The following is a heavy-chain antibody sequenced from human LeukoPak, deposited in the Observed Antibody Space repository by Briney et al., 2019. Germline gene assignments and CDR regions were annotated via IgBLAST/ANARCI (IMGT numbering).Heavy chain of an antibody. CDR1: GFTFSSYG. CDR3: ARDRWEVSGSYFDY. J-gene: IGHJ4*02. Sequence: GGSLRLSCAASGFTFSSYGMHWVRQAPGKGLEWVAVIWYDGSNKYYADSVKGRFTISRDNSKNTLYLQMNSLRAEDTAVYYCARDRWEVSGSYFDYWGQGTLVTVSS. V-gene: IGHV3-33*01. CDR2: IWYDGSNK. D-gene: IGHD3-10*01.